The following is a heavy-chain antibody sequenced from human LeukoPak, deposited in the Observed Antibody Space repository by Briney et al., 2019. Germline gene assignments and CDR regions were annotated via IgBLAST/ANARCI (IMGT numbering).Heavy chain of an antibody. CDR3: AKVPLSSSGWDREYYFDY. Sequence: PGGSLRLSCAASGFTFSDSGMHWVRQAPGKGLEWVAIISLDGSRRFYADSVRGRFTVSRDNSKNTLFLQMDSLSADDTGVYYCAKVPLSSSGWDREYYFDYWGQGTLVTVSS. CDR1: GFTFSDSG. J-gene: IGHJ4*02. CDR2: ISLDGSRR. V-gene: IGHV3-30*18. D-gene: IGHD6-19*01.